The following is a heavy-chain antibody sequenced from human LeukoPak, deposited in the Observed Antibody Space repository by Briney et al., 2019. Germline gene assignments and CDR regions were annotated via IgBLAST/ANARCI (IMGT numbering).Heavy chain of an antibody. Sequence: TASETLSLTCTVSGGSISSGGYYWSWIRQPPGKGLEWIGYIHHSGDTYQNPSLKSRVTVSSDRSKNQFYLKLSSVTAADTAVYYCARLIAADPQLDSWGQGTLVTVSS. CDR2: IHHSGDT. CDR1: GGSISSGGYY. CDR3: ARLIAADPQLDS. J-gene: IGHJ4*02. D-gene: IGHD6-13*01. V-gene: IGHV4-30-2*01.